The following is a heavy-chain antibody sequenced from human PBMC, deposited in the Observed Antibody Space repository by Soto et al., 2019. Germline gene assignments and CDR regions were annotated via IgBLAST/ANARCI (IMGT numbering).Heavy chain of an antibody. CDR3: AKGYCTSGSCLYYYGLED. CDR1: GLTFNSYA. Sequence: QVHLVQSGGGVVQPGGSLRLACVASGLTFNSYAMHWVRQAPGKGLEWVAVIAYDESSKYYIDSVGGRFTISRDNSKNTLFLEMNSLRSEDTAVYFFAKGYCTSGSCLYYYGLEDWGQGTTVTVSS. CDR2: IAYDESSK. V-gene: IGHV3-30*04. D-gene: IGHD2-15*01. J-gene: IGHJ6*02.